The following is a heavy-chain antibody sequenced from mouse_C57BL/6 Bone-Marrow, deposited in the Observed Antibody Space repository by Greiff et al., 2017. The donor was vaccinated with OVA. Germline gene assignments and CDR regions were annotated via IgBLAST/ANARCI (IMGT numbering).Heavy chain of an antibody. CDR1: GYTFTSHW. J-gene: IGHJ1*03. CDR3: ARSGFDV. D-gene: IGHD3-1*01. Sequence: VQLQQSGPELVRPGASVKISCKAPGYTFTSHWIQWVRQRPGQGLEWIGEIFPGSGSTYYNEKFKGKATLTVDTSSSTAYMQLSSLTSEDSAVYFCARSGFDVWGTGTTVTVSS. V-gene: IGHV1-56*01. CDR2: IFPGSGST.